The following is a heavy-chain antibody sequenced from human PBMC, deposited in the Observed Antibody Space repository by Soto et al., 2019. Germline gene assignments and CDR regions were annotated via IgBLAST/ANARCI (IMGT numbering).Heavy chain of an antibody. Sequence: QVQLVQSGAEVKKPGSSVKVSCKASGGTLSSYTFSWVRQAPGQGLEWMGRIIPNLGITNYAQKFQGRITIIVDKSTSTAYMELSSLRSEHTAVYYCARDKGYCSGASCPDFDYWGQGTLVTVSS. CDR1: GGTLSSYT. J-gene: IGHJ4*02. D-gene: IGHD2-15*01. CDR3: ARDKGYCSGASCPDFDY. CDR2: IIPNLGIT. V-gene: IGHV1-69*08.